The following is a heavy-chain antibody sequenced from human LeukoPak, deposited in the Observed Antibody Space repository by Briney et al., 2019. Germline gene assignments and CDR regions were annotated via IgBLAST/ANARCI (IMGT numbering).Heavy chain of an antibody. CDR3: TTNQGGYQLLFDY. CDR1: GFTFSNAW. D-gene: IGHD2-2*01. V-gene: IGHV3-15*01. J-gene: IGHJ4*02. Sequence: PGGSLRLSCAASGFTFSNAWMSWVRQAPGKGLEWVGRIKSKTDGGTTDYAAPVKGRFTISRDDSKNTLYLQMNSLKTEDTAVYYCTTNQGGYQLLFDYWGQGTLVTVSS. CDR2: IKSKTDGGTT.